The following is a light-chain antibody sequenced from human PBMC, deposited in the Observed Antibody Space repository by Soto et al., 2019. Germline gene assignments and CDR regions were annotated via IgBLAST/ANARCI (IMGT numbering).Light chain of an antibody. CDR1: QSLSSSY. Sequence: EIVLTQSPGTLYLSPGERATLSCRASQSLSSSYLAWYQQKPGQAPSLLIYGASNRATGIPDRFSGSGSGTDFTLTISRMEPEDFAVYYCQQYGSSPLYTFGQGTKLEIK. CDR2: GAS. J-gene: IGKJ2*01. CDR3: QQYGSSPLYT. V-gene: IGKV3-20*01.